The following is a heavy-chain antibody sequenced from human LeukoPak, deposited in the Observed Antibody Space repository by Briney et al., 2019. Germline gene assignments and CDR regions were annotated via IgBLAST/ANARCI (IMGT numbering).Heavy chain of an antibody. CDR3: ARDFYYGSGRFDY. CDR1: GFTFSEST. CDR2: ISSSGSTI. D-gene: IGHD3-10*01. Sequence: GGSLRLSCAASGFTFSESTMHWVRQAPGKGLEWVSYISSSGSTIYYADSVKGRFTISRDNAKNSLYLQMNSLRAEDTSIYYCARDFYYGSGRFDYWGQGTLVTVSS. J-gene: IGHJ4*02. V-gene: IGHV3-48*03.